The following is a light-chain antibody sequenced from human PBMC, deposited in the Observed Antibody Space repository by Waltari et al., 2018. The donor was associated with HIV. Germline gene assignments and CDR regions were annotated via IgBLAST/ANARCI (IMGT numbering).Light chain of an antibody. CDR2: TNN. CDR3: AACDDSLNGVV. V-gene: IGLV1-44*01. J-gene: IGLJ2*01. Sequence: QSVRAKPPSASGTPGQRVTISWSGSSSNIGSNTGKWYQQLPGTAPKLLIYTNNQLPSWVPDRFSGSKSGTSASLAISGLQSEDEADYYCAACDDSLNGVVFGGGTKLTVL. CDR1: SSNIGSNT.